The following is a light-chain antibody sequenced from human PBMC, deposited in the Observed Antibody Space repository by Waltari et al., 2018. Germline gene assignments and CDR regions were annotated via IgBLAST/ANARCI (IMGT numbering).Light chain of an antibody. CDR3: NSYSSSSSLVL. Sequence: QSALTQPASVSGSPGQSITTSCTGTSSDVGTYNYVSWSQQHPGKAPKLMIYDVSNRPSGVSVRFSGSKSGNTASLTISGLQAEDEADYYCNSYSSSSSLVLFGGGTKLTVV. CDR1: SSDVGTYNY. V-gene: IGLV2-14*03. J-gene: IGLJ2*01. CDR2: DVS.